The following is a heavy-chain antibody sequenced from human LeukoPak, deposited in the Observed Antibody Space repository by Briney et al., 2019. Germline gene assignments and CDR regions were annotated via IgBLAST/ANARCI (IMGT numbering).Heavy chain of an antibody. V-gene: IGHV3-48*03. CDR3: ARERIYGDYFDY. Sequence: GGSLRLSCAASGFAFSSYEFNWVRQVPGKGLEWVSYISSSGNTIYYADSVKGRFTVSRDNAKNSLFLQMNGLRAEDTTIYYCARERIYGDYFDYWGQGALVTVSS. CDR1: GFAFSSYE. CDR2: ISSSGNTI. J-gene: IGHJ4*02. D-gene: IGHD4-17*01.